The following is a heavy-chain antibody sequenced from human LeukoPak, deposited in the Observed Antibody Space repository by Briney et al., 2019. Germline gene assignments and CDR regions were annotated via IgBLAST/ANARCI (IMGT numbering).Heavy chain of an antibody. CDR3: AREWRGGNYFDY. CDR1: GGSISSGGYY. V-gene: IGHV4-31*03. J-gene: IGHJ4*02. D-gene: IGHD3-10*01. Sequence: SETLSLTCTVSGGSISSGGYYWSWIRQHPGKGLEWIGYIYYSGSTYYNPSLKSRVTISVDTSKNQFSLKLSSVTAADTAVYYCAREWRGGNYFDYWGQGTLVTVSS. CDR2: IYYSGST.